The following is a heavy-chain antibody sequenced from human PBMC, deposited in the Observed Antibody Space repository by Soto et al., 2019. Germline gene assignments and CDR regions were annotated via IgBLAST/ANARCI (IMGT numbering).Heavy chain of an antibody. CDR3: ARQVSSAWPPYYYDMDV. J-gene: IGHJ6*02. CDR2: IHYSGST. CDR1: GGSMSSYF. V-gene: IGHV4-59*08. D-gene: IGHD6-25*01. Sequence: SXTLSLTCTVSGGSMSSYFWSWIRQPPVSGLEWIGHIHYSGSTNYNPSLKSRVTISVDTSKNQVSLKLSSVTAADTAMYFCARQVSSAWPPYYYDMDVWGQGTTVTVSS.